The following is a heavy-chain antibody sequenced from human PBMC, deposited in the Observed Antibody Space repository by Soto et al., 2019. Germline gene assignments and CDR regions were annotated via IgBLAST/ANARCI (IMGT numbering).Heavy chain of an antibody. V-gene: IGHV3-23*01. CDR2: LPEIGTNT. Sequence: EVQLLESGGGLVQPGGSLRLSCAASGFTFSNYGMSWVRQAPGKGLEWVSALPEIGTNTYYADSVKGRFTISRDNSKNTLFLQINNLRAADTAVYYCAKKSVVGATWYFDYWGQGTLVTVSS. CDR1: GFTFSNYG. J-gene: IGHJ4*02. CDR3: AKKSVVGATWYFDY. D-gene: IGHD1-26*01.